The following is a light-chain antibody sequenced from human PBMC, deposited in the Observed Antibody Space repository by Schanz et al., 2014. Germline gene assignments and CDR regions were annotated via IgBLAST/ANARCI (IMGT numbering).Light chain of an antibody. V-gene: IGKV3D-15*01. Sequence: EIVLTQSPGTLSVSPGERATLSCRASQSISSNLAWYQQKPGQAPRLLIYGASSRATGIPDRFSGSGSGTDFTLTVSSLQSEDFAVYFCQQYDTWPRTFGQGTKVEI. CDR3: QQYDTWPRT. J-gene: IGKJ1*01. CDR1: QSISSN. CDR2: GAS.